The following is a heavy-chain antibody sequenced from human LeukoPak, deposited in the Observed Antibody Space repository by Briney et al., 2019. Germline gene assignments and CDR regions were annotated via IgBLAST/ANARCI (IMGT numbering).Heavy chain of an antibody. CDR1: GYTFTSYY. D-gene: IGHD6-6*01. V-gene: IGHV1-46*01. CDR2: INPSGGST. J-gene: IGHJ4*02. Sequence: GSVKVSCKASGYTFTSYYMHWVRQAPGQGLEWMGIINPSGGSTSYAQKFQGRVTMTRDTSTSTVYMELSSLRSEDTAIYYCARGAGESIAARPYYFDYWGQGTLVTVSS. CDR3: ARGAGESIAARPYYFDY.